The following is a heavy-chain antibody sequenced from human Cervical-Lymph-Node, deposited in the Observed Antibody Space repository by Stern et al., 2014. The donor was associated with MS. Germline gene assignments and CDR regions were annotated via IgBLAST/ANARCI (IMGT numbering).Heavy chain of an antibody. CDR3: ARDLARYPKDIGSYYGY. CDR2: IKPSGGRT. Sequence: QVQLVESGAEVKKPGASVKISCKASGYTFISYYMHWVRQAPGQGLEWMGIIKPSGGRTTYAQKFQGRVTMTRDTSTSTVYMELSSLSSEDTAVYWCARDLARYPKDIGSYYGYWGQGTLVTVSS. D-gene: IGHD2-15*01. CDR1: GYTFISYY. J-gene: IGHJ4*02. V-gene: IGHV1-46*01.